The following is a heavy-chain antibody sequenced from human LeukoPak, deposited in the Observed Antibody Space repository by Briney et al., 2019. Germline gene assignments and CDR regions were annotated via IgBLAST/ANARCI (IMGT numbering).Heavy chain of an antibody. CDR2: ISWNSGSV. V-gene: IGHV3-9*01. J-gene: IGHJ5*02. Sequence: AGGSLRLSCAASGFTFDDYAMHWVRRAPGKGLEWVSGISWNSGSVAYADPVKGRFTISRDNAKNSLYLQMNSLRAEDTALYYCAKGGYSGYESWFDPWGQGTLVTVSS. CDR3: AKGGYSGYESWFDP. D-gene: IGHD5-12*01. CDR1: GFTFDDYA.